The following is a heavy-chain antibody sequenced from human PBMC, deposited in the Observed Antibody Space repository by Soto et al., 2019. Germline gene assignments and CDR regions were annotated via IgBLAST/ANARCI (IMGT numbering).Heavy chain of an antibody. J-gene: IGHJ6*02. CDR1: GGTFSSYA. CDR2: IIPIFGTA. Sequence: SVKVSCKASGGTFSSYAISWVRQAPGQGLEWMGGIIPIFGTANYAQKFQGRVTITADESTSTAYMELSSLRSEDTAVYYCARSTNYGGSDWLLRADYYYYYGMDVRGQGTTVTVSS. D-gene: IGHD3-9*01. CDR3: ARSTNYGGSDWLLRADYYYYYGMDV. V-gene: IGHV1-69*13.